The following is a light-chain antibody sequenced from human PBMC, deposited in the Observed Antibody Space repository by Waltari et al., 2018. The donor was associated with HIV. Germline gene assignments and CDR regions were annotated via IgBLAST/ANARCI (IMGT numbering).Light chain of an antibody. CDR3: QQYYDTPYT. CDR2: WAS. CDR1: QSILSTAGNRHY. V-gene: IGKV4-1*01. J-gene: IGKJ2*01. Sequence: DIVMTQSPDSLAVSLVERATINCKSSQSILSTAGNRHYLAWYQQRPGQAPNLLIYWASTRESGVPDRFSGSGSGTDFTLTISSLQAEDVAVYYCQQYYDTPYTFGQGTKLDI.